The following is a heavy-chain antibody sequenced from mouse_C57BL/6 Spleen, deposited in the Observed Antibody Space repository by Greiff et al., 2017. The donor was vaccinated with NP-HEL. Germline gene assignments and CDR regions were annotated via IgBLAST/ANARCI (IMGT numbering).Heavy chain of an antibody. V-gene: IGHV1-72*01. CDR2: IDPNSGGT. D-gene: IGHD2-2*01. Sequence: QVQLQQPGAELVKPGASVKLSCKASGYTFTSYWMHWVKQRPGRGLEWIGRIDPNSGGTKYNEKFKSKATLTVDKPSSTAYMQLSSLTSEDSAVYYCARSEGRYYGYDGYAMDYWGQGTSVTVSS. J-gene: IGHJ4*01. CDR3: ARSEGRYYGYDGYAMDY. CDR1: GYTFTSYW.